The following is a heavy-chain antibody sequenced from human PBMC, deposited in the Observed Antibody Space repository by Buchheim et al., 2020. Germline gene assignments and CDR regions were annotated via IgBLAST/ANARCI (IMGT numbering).Heavy chain of an antibody. CDR1: GGSISSSNW. Sequence: QVQLQESGPGLVKPSGTLSLTCAVSGGSISSSNWWSWVRQPPGKGLEWIGEIYHSGSTNYNPSLKSRVTISVDQAKNQFSLKLSSVTAADTAVYYCARDERGYCNSTSCPYGYYYYYGMDIWGQGTT. D-gene: IGHD2-2*01. CDR2: IYHSGST. V-gene: IGHV4-4*02. J-gene: IGHJ6*02. CDR3: ARDERGYCNSTSCPYGYYYYYGMDI.